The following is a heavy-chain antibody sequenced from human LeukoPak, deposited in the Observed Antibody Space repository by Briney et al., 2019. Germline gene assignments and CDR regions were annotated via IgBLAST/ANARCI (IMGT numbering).Heavy chain of an antibody. CDR3: AKVVAPYCGGDCYSI. CDR2: ISGIGGST. J-gene: IGHJ3*02. D-gene: IGHD2-21*02. V-gene: IGHV3-23*01. CDR1: GFNFEAYS. Sequence: GSLRLSCSVSGFNFEAYSMNWVRQAPGKGLEWVSAISGIGGSTYYADSVKGRFTISRDNSKNTLYLLMNSLRAEDTALYYCAKVVAPYCGGDCYSIWGQGTVVTVSS.